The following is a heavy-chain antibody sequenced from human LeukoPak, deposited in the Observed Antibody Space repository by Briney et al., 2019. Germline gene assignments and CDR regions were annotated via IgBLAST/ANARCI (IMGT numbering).Heavy chain of an antibody. J-gene: IGHJ4*02. CDR2: IYYRGST. Sequence: PSETLSLTCTVSGGSMSSYYWSWIRQPPGKGLEWIGYIYYRGSTSYNPSLKSRVTILVDTSKNQFSLKLSSVTAADTAVYYCARQSYGDYFDYWGQGTLVTVSS. D-gene: IGHD4-17*01. V-gene: IGHV4-59*08. CDR1: GGSMSSYY. CDR3: ARQSYGDYFDY.